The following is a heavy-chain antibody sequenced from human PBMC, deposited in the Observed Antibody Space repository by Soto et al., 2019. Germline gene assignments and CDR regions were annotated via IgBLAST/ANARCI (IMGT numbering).Heavy chain of an antibody. V-gene: IGHV4-30-4*01. CDR1: GGSISSGDYY. J-gene: IGHJ5*02. CDR3: ARDLGITGRVDWFDP. Sequence: SETLSLTCTVSGGSISSGDYYWSWIRQPPGKGLEWIGYIYYSGSTYYNPSLKSRVTISVDTSKNQFSLKLSSVTAADTAVYYCARDLGITGRVDWFDPWGQGTLVTSPQ. D-gene: IGHD1-20*01. CDR2: IYYSGST.